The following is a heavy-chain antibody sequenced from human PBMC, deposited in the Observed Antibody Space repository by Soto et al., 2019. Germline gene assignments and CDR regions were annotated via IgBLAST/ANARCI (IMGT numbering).Heavy chain of an antibody. CDR2: IYYSGST. V-gene: IGHV4-59*01. CDR3: AREDYYDFWSGYYE. CDR1: GGSISSYY. Sequence: SETLYLTCTVSGGSISSYYWSWIRQPPGKGLEWIGYIYYSGSTNYNPSLKSRVTISVDTSKNQFSLKLSSVTAADTAVYYCAREDYYDFWSGYYEWGQGTLVTVSS. J-gene: IGHJ4*02. D-gene: IGHD3-3*01.